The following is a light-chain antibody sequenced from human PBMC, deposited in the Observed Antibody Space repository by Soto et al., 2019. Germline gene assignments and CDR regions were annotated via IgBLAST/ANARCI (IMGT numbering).Light chain of an antibody. Sequence: EVVLTQSPGTLSLSPGERATLSCRASQSIHSYYLAWYQQKPGQSPRLLISGASSRATGIPDRFSGSGSGTDXXXXXXXXEPEXFAXXXXXXXADSPGYTFGQGTRLDIK. CDR1: QSIHSYY. V-gene: IGKV3-20*01. J-gene: IGKJ2*01. CDR2: GAS. CDR3: XXXADSPGYT.